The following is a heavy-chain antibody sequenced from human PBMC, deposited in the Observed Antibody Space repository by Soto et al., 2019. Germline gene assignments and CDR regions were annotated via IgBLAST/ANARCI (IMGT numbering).Heavy chain of an antibody. D-gene: IGHD6-19*01. V-gene: IGHV4-39*01. Sequence: QLQLQESGPGLVKPSETLSLTCTVSGGSISSSSYYWGWIRQPPGKGLEWIGSIYYSGSTYYNPSLKSRVTISVDTSKNQFSLKLSSVTAADTAVYYCATTPPYSSGWTKRDYWGQGTLVTVSS. CDR1: GGSISSSSYY. J-gene: IGHJ4*02. CDR2: IYYSGST. CDR3: ATTPPYSSGWTKRDY.